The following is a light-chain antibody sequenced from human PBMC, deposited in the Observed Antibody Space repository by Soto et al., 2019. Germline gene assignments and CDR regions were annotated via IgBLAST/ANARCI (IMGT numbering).Light chain of an antibody. CDR3: QQRSNWPSIT. V-gene: IGKV3-11*01. CDR1: QSVSSY. J-gene: IGKJ5*01. CDR2: DAS. Sequence: EIVLTQSPGTLSLSPGERATLSCRASQSVSSYLAWYQQKPGQAPRLLIYDASNRATGTPARFSGSGSGTDFTLTISSLEPEDVAVYHCQQRSNWPSITFGQGTRLEI.